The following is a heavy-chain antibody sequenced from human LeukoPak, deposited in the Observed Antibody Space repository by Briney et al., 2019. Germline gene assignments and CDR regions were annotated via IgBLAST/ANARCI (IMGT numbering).Heavy chain of an antibody. J-gene: IGHJ6*03. CDR3: AREVTMVRGTYYYYYMDV. CDR2: IYYTGAT. V-gene: IGHV4-59*12. CDR1: GGSISSYY. Sequence: SETLSLTCTVSGGSISSYYWSWIRLPPGKGLEWIGYIYYTGATYYNPSLKSRVTISLDTSKNQFSLKLSSVTAADTAVYYCAREVTMVRGTYYYYYMDVWGKGTTVTVSS. D-gene: IGHD3-10*01.